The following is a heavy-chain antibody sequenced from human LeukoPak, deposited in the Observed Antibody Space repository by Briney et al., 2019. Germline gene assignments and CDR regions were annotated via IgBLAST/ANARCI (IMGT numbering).Heavy chain of an antibody. V-gene: IGHV1-8*02. D-gene: IGHD2-15*01. Sequence: ASVKVSCKASGYTFTGYNIQWMRQAPGQGLEWMGWINTNSGNTGYAQKFQGRVTMTRNTSISTAYMELSSLRSEDTAVYYCARAGGYCGRISCPYYFDYWGQGSLVAVSS. J-gene: IGHJ4*02. CDR1: GYTFTGYN. CDR3: ARAGGYCGRISCPYYFDY. CDR2: INTNSGNT.